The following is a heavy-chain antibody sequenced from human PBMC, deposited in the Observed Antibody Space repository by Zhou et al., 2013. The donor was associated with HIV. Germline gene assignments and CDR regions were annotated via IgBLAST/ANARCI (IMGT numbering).Heavy chain of an antibody. D-gene: IGHD7-27*01. V-gene: IGHV1-69*05. CDR3: ARDRDWGFPEVASTP. CDR1: GGSFISYA. Sequence: QVQLVQSGAEVKKPGSSVKVSCKASGGSFISYAISWVRQAPGQGLEWMGGIIPIFDTTNYAQKFQGRVTITTDESTSTAYMELSRLRSEDTAVYYCARDRDWGFPEVASTPWGQGTRGHRLL. CDR2: IIPIFDTT. J-gene: IGHJ5*02.